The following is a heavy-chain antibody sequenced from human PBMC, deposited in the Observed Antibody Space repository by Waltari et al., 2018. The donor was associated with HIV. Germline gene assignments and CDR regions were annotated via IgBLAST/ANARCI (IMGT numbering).Heavy chain of an antibody. Sequence: QITLKESGPTLVKPTQILTLTCTLSGFSLSTSGVVVGWLRQPPGKALEWLALIYWDDDKRYSPSLKSRLTITNDTSKNQVVLTMTNMDPVDTATYYCAHRGSSCDWFDPWGQGTLVTVSS. J-gene: IGHJ5*02. CDR1: GFSLSTSGVV. CDR3: AHRGSSCDWFDP. CDR2: IYWDDDK. D-gene: IGHD6-13*01. V-gene: IGHV2-5*02.